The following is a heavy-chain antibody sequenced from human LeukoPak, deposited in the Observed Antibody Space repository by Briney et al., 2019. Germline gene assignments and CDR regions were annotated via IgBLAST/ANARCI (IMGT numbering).Heavy chain of an antibody. D-gene: IGHD4-17*01. CDR3: AKNSLSSRLRYFDY. J-gene: IGHJ4*02. Sequence: GGSLRLSCAASGFTFSSYWMSWVRQAPGKGLEWVAVISYDGSNKYYADSVKGRFTISRDNSKNTLFLQMNSLRTEDTAVYYCAKNSLSSRLRYFDYWGQGTLVTVSS. CDR2: ISYDGSNK. CDR1: GFTFSSYW. V-gene: IGHV3-30*18.